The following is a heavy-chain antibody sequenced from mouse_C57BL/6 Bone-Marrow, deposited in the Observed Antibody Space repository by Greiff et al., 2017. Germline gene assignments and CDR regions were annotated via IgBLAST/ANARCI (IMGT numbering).Heavy chain of an antibody. CDR3: ARNWAWFAY. CDR2: INPSSGYT. Sequence: VQLQQSGAELARPGASVKMSCTASGYTFTSYTMHWVKQRPGQGLEWIGYINPSSGYTKYNQKFKDKATLTADKSSSTAYMQLSSLRSEDSAVYYCARNWAWFAYWGQGTLVTVSA. D-gene: IGHD4-1*01. V-gene: IGHV1-4*01. CDR1: GYTFTSYT. J-gene: IGHJ3*01.